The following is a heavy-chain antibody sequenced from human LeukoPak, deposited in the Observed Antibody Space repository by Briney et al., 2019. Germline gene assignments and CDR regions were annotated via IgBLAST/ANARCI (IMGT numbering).Heavy chain of an antibody. CDR3: VRGRGYSYGAYYYGMDV. V-gene: IGHV4-34*01. D-gene: IGHD5-18*01. CDR1: GGSFSGYY. CDR2: INHSGST. Sequence: SETLSLTCAVYGGSFSGYYWSWIRQPPGKGLEWIGEINHSGSTNYNPSLKSRVTISVDTSKNQFSLKLSSVTAADTAVYYCVRGRGYSYGAYYYGMDVWGQGTTVTVSS. J-gene: IGHJ6*02.